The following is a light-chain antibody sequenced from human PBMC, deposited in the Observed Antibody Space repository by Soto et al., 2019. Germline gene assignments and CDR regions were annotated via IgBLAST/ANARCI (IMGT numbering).Light chain of an antibody. Sequence: QSALTQPASVSGSPGQSITISCTGTSRDVADYNYVSWYQQHPAKAPKLMIYEVSNRPSGVSNRFSGSKSGNTASLTISGLQAEDEADYYCSLFTSDSTYVLGTGTKVTVL. CDR3: SLFTSDSTYV. CDR2: EVS. V-gene: IGLV2-14*01. J-gene: IGLJ1*01. CDR1: SRDVADYNY.